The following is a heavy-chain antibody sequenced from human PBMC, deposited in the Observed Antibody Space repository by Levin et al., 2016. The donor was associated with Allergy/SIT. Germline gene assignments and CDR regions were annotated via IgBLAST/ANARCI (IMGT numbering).Heavy chain of an antibody. V-gene: IGHV5-10-1*01. Sequence: VRQMPGKGLELMGRIEPTDSYTNYRPSFQGHVTISADKSVSTVYLEWSSLKASDTATYYCARYSPRFGEDGGDWFDPWGQGTLVTVSS. D-gene: IGHD3-10*01. J-gene: IGHJ5*02. CDR3: ARYSPRFGEDGGDWFDP. CDR2: IEPTDSYT.